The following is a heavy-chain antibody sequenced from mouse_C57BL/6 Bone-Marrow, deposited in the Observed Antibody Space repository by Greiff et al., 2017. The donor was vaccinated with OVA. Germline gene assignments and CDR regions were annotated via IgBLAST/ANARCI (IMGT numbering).Heavy chain of an antibody. D-gene: IGHD1-1*01. J-gene: IGHJ1*03. CDR1: GFTFSDYY. V-gene: IGHV5-16*01. Sequence: EVKLVESEGGLVQPGSSMKLSCTASGFTFSDYYMAWVRQVPEKGLEWVANINYDGSSTYYLDSLKSRFIISRDNAKNILYLQMSSLKSEDTATYYGARDKTTVVAPYWYFDVWGTGTTVTVSS. CDR3: ARDKTTVVAPYWYFDV. CDR2: INYDGSST.